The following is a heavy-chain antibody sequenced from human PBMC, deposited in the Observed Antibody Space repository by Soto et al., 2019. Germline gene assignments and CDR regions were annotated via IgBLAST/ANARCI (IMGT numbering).Heavy chain of an antibody. D-gene: IGHD3-22*01. CDR3: AREGNYYDSSARYFDL. CDR2: IIPIFGTA. J-gene: IGHJ2*01. Sequence: ASVKVSCKASGGTFSSYAISWVRQAPGQGLEWMGGIIPIFGTANYAQKFQGRVTITADESTSTAYMELSSLRSEDTAVYYCAREGNYYDSSARYFDLWGRGTLVTVSS. V-gene: IGHV1-69*13. CDR1: GGTFSSYA.